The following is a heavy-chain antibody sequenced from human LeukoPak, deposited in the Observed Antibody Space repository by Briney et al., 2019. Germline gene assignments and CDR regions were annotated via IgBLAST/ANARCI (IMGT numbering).Heavy chain of an antibody. Sequence: SETLSLTCTVSGGSMSSGNYYWGWIRQPPGKGLERIGTIYYSGTTYYNPSLKSRVTVSVDTSKNQFSLKLSSVTAADTAVYFCVYSRAYYSPFDFWGQGTLVTVSS. V-gene: IGHV4-39*07. D-gene: IGHD3-22*01. CDR1: GGSMSSGNYY. CDR3: VYSRAYYSPFDF. CDR2: IYYSGTT. J-gene: IGHJ4*02.